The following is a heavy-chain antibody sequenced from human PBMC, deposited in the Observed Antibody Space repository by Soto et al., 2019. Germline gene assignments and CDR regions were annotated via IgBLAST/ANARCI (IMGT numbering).Heavy chain of an antibody. J-gene: IGHJ4*02. Sequence: PGESLKISCKGSGYSFSKNWIGWVRPMPRKGLEWMGIVSPDDSDSSYRPSFQGQVTISADKSISTAYPQWTSLKASASAMYYCARPAGDILTGYHRFGYWGQGTLGTVSS. CDR3: ARPAGDILTGYHRFGY. CDR1: GYSFSKNW. D-gene: IGHD3-9*01. V-gene: IGHV5-51*01. CDR2: VSPDDSDS.